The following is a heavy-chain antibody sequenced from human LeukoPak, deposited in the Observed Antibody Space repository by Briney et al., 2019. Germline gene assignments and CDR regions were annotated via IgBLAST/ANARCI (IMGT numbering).Heavy chain of an antibody. Sequence: NTGGTLRLSCAASGFTFSDYYMSWIRQAPGKGLEWVSYISSSGSTIYYADSVKGRFTISRDNAKNSLYLQMNSLRAEDTAVYYCATSVRRGSSGSALPVESWGQGTLVTVSS. CDR3: ATSVRRGSSGSALPVES. CDR2: ISSSGSTI. CDR1: GFTFSDYY. V-gene: IGHV3-11*04. D-gene: IGHD6-19*01. J-gene: IGHJ4*02.